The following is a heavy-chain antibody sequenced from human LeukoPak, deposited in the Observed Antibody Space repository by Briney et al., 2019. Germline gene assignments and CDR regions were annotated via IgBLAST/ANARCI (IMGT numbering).Heavy chain of an antibody. CDR1: GYTFTGYY. J-gene: IGHJ4*02. V-gene: IGHV1-2*02. D-gene: IGHD5-18*01. CDR2: INPNSGGT. CDR3: ARARGYRLYYFDY. Sequence: ASVKVSCKSSGYTFTGYYMHWVRQAPGQGLEWMGWINPNSGGTNYAQKFQGRVTMTRDTSISTAYMELSRLRSDDTAVYYCARARGYRLYYFDYWGQGTLVTVSS.